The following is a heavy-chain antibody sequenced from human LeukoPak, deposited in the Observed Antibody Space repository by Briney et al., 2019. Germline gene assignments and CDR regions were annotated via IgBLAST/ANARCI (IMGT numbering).Heavy chain of an antibody. CDR3: ARQGSEIDY. CDR2: ISSSGDTI. CDR1: GFTLSLYY. V-gene: IGHV3-11*01. Sequence: PGGSQRLSCAPSGFTLSLYYMTWIRQAPGKGLEWLSCISSSGDTIYYADSVKGRFTVSRDNAENSLYLQINSMRAEDTAMYYCARQGSEIDYWGQGTLVTVSS. J-gene: IGHJ4*02.